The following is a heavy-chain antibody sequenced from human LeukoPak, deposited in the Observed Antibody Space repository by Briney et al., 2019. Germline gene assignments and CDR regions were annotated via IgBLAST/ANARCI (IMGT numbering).Heavy chain of an antibody. V-gene: IGHV3-48*01. CDR3: ARAPGYCSSTSCYGPFYYYYYMDV. D-gene: IGHD2-2*01. CDR2: ISSSSSTI. J-gene: IGHJ6*03. Sequence: GGSLRLSCAASGFTFSSYSMNWVRQAPGKGLEWVSYISSSSSTIYYADSVEGRFTISRDNAKNSLYLQMNSLRAEDTAVYYCARAPGYCSSTSCYGPFYYYYYMDVWGKGTTVTVSS. CDR1: GFTFSSYS.